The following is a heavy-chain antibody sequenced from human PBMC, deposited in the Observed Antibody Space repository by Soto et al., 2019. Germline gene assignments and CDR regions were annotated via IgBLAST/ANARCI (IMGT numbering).Heavy chain of an antibody. CDR1: GYSFTIYW. Sequence: PGESLKISCKGSGYSFTIYWIGWVRQMPGKGLEWMGIIYPGDSDTRYSPSFQGQVTISADKSISTAYLQWSSLKASDTAMYYCASSRSGYAKYYYYYGMDVWGQGTTVTVSS. CDR2: IYPGDSDT. J-gene: IGHJ6*02. CDR3: ASSRSGYAKYYYYYGMDV. D-gene: IGHD5-12*01. V-gene: IGHV5-51*01.